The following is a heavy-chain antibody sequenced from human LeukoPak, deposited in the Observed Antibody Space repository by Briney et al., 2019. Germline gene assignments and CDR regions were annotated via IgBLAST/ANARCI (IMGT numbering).Heavy chain of an antibody. D-gene: IGHD6-13*01. CDR3: ARHERIAAYDY. V-gene: IGHV4-34*01. J-gene: IGHJ4*02. CDR2: INHSGST. CDR1: GGSFSGYY. Sequence: SETLSLTCAVYGGSFSGYYWSWIRQPPGKGLEWIGEINHSGSTNYNPSLKSRVTISEDTSKNQFSLKLSSVTAADTAVYYCARHERIAAYDYWGQGTLVTVSS.